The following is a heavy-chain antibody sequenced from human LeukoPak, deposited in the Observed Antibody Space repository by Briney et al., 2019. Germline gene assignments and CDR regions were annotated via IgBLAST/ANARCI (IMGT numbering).Heavy chain of an antibody. CDR2: INPSGGST. CDR3: ATAYNYGRDAFDI. D-gene: IGHD5-18*01. J-gene: IGHJ3*02. V-gene: IGHV1-46*01. CDR1: GYTFTSYY. Sequence: ALVKVSCKASGYTFTSYYMHWVRQAPGQGLEWMGIINPSGGSTSYAQKFQGRVTMTRDTSTSTVYMELSSLRSEDTAVYYCATAYNYGRDAFDIWGQGTMVTVSS.